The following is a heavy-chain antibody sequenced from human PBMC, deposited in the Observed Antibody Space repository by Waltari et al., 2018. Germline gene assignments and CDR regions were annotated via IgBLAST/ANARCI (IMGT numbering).Heavy chain of an antibody. J-gene: IGHJ3*01. Sequence: QLQLQESGPGLGKPSETLSLTCIVSGGSITSNRHYWAWIRPPPGQGLEWIGTISYNGATYSSPSLKSRVTVSRDTSKNPLSLKLGSVTAADTAVYYCATYIGASIGTAAFDVWGQGTMVTVSS. CDR1: GGSITSNRHY. CDR3: ATYIGASIGTAAFDV. V-gene: IGHV4-39*02. D-gene: IGHD5-12*01. CDR2: ISYNGAT.